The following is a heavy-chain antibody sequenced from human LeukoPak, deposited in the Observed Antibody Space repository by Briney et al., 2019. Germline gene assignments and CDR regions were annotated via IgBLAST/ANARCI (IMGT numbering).Heavy chain of an antibody. Sequence: ASVKVSCKTSGYTFTSLDINWVRQASGQGLEWMGWMNTHSGNTGYAQKFQGRVTMTRDTSISTAYMELSRLRSDDTAVYYCARSPSPIVVVPAAHPFDYWGQGTLVTVSS. CDR1: GYTFTSLD. CDR2: MNTHSGNT. CDR3: ARSPSPIVVVPAAHPFDY. J-gene: IGHJ4*02. D-gene: IGHD2-2*01. V-gene: IGHV1-8*02.